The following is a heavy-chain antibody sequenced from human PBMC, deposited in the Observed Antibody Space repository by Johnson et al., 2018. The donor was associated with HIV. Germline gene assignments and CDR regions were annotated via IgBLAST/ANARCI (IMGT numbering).Heavy chain of an antibody. V-gene: IGHV3-73*02. CDR3: TSRRNDYNLIGI. D-gene: IGHD5-24*01. CDR1: GFTFSDSA. Sequence: VQLVESGGGLVQPGGSLKLACAASGFTFSDSAMHWVRQAPGKGLEWVGRIRSKAYSYATAYAASVKGRFTISRDDSKNTAYLQMNSLKTEDTAVYYCTSRRNDYNLIGIWGQGTMVTVSS. J-gene: IGHJ3*02. CDR2: IRSKAYSYAT.